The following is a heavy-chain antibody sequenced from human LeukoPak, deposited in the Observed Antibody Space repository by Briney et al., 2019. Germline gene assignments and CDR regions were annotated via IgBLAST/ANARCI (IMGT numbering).Heavy chain of an antibody. CDR2: ISGSGGST. Sequence: PSETLSLTCTVSGGSISSGGYYWSWIRQHPGKGLEWVSAISGSGGSTYYADSVKGRFTISRDNSKNTLYLQMNSLRAEDTAVYYCAKDLHQDSGIYNYYFDYWGQGTLVTVSS. CDR1: GGSISSGGYY. CDR3: AKDLHQDSGIYNYYFDY. J-gene: IGHJ4*02. D-gene: IGHD1-1*01. V-gene: IGHV3-23*01.